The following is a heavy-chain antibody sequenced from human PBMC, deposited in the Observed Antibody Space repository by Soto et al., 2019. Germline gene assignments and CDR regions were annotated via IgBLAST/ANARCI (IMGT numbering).Heavy chain of an antibody. CDR1: GCSFSISP. D-gene: IGHD7-27*01. CDR2: ISYDGTNK. Sequence: SLRVSCAAYGCSFSISPMHWVRQAPGKGPEWVALISYDGTNKFYADSVKGRFTISRDNCKSTLYLQVDSLRPEDAAVYYCARDPKTSGGQHWAFNYFDSWGQGTLVTVSS. J-gene: IGHJ4*02. V-gene: IGHV3-30-3*01. CDR3: ARDPKTSGGQHWAFNYFDS.